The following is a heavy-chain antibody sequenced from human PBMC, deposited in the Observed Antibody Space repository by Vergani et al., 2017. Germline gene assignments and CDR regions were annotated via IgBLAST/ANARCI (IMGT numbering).Heavy chain of an antibody. Sequence: QVQLVQSGAEVKKPGASVKVSCKASGYTFTSYDINWVRQATGQGLEWMGWMNPNSGNTGYAQKFQGRVTITRDTSASTAYMELSSLRSEDTAVYYCATYCSSTSCHQRSAFDIWGQGTMVTVSS. D-gene: IGHD2-2*01. CDR1: GYTFTSYD. CDR3: ATYCSSTSCHQRSAFDI. CDR2: MNPNSGNT. V-gene: IGHV1-8*01. J-gene: IGHJ3*02.